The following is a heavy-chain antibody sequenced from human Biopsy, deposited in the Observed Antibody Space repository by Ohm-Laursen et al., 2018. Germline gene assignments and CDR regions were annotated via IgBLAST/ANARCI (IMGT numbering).Heavy chain of an antibody. D-gene: IGHD3-22*01. V-gene: IGHV4-59*01. J-gene: IGHJ2*01. CDR3: ARDRGYYSDRTVPGYFDL. CDR2: VYYTGST. Sequence: SGTLSLTCTVSGDSISSYYWSWIRQPPGKGLQWIGYVYYTGSTDYNPSLQSRVTISVDTSKNHFFLRLRSVTPADTAIYFCARDRGYYSDRTVPGYFDLWGRGTLVTVSS. CDR1: GDSISSYY.